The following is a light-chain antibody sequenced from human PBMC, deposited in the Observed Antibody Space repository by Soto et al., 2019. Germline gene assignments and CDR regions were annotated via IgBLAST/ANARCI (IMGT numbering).Light chain of an antibody. CDR1: SSDVGSYNL. CDR2: EVS. J-gene: IGLJ1*01. CDR3: CSYAGSSTYV. Sequence: QSLLSRPACVSRSPGQSITISCTATSSDVGSYNLISCYQQHPGKAPKVMIYEVSKRHSGVPNRFSGSKSGNTASLTISGLQAEDEADYYCCSYAGSSTYVFGTGTKVTVL. V-gene: IGLV2-23*02.